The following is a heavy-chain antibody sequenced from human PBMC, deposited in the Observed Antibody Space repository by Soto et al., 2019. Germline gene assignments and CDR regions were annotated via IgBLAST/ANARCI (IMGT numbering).Heavy chain of an antibody. D-gene: IGHD2-15*01. Sequence: QLVESGGRGVQPGRSLRLSCEAYEFTFSSYAMHWVRQAPGRGLEWVALISFDGTKEYYADSVKGRFIISRDNSKSMVYLQMDSLRPDDTAIYYCARPIPRWSYHYGMDVCGQGTTVTVSS. V-gene: IGHV3-30*03. J-gene: IGHJ6*02. CDR3: ARPIPRWSYHYGMDV. CDR2: ISFDGTKE. CDR1: EFTFSSYA.